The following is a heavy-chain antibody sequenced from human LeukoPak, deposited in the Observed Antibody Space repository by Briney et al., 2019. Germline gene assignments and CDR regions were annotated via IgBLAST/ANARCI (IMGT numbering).Heavy chain of an antibody. CDR3: ATALAGPTAPCDY. Sequence: PGGSLRLSCAASGFTFNDYVMTWVRQAPGKGLEWVSSISGSGGNTYYADSVKGRFTISRDNSKNTLYVQMNSLRAEDTAVYYCATALAGPTAPCDYWGQSTLVTVS. CDR2: ISGSGGNT. V-gene: IGHV3-23*01. D-gene: IGHD1-26*01. J-gene: IGHJ4*02. CDR1: GFTFNDYV.